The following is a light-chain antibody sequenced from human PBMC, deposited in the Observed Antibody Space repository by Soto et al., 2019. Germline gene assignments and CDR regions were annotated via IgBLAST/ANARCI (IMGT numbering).Light chain of an antibody. Sequence: QSVLTQPASVSGSPGQSITISCTGTNSDSGGYNYVSWYQQHPGKAPNLMIYEVTNRPSGVSNRFSGSKSGNTASLTISGLQAEDEADYYCASYTSTSTTVLFGGGTKLTVL. J-gene: IGLJ3*02. CDR3: ASYTSTSTTVL. CDR1: NSDSGGYNY. CDR2: EVT. V-gene: IGLV2-14*01.